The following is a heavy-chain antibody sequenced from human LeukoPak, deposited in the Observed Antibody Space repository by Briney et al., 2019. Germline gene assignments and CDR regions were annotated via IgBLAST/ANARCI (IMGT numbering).Heavy chain of an antibody. CDR1: GFTFSIYW. D-gene: IGHD2-15*01. CDR2: INQGGSEK. CDR3: ARAGGPGSADY. V-gene: IGHV3-7*01. J-gene: IGHJ4*02. Sequence: GESLRLSCAPSGFTFSIYWMSWVRQAPGKGLEWVANINQGGSEKYYVDSVEGRFTISRDNAKNSLFLQMNSLRAEDTAVYYCARAGGPGSADYWGQGTLVTVSS.